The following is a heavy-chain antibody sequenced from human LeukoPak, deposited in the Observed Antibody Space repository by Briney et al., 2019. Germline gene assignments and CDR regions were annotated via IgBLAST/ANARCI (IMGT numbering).Heavy chain of an antibody. CDR2: ISYDGSNK. V-gene: IGHV3-30-3*01. J-gene: IGHJ4*02. CDR3: ARDLVDGSSAGK. Sequence: GGSLRLSCAASGFTFSSYAMHWVRQAPGKGLEWVAVISYDGSNKYYADSVKDRFTISRDNSKNTLYLQVNSLRAEDTAVYYCARDLVDGSSAGKWGQGTLVAVSS. D-gene: IGHD6-6*01. CDR1: GFTFSSYA.